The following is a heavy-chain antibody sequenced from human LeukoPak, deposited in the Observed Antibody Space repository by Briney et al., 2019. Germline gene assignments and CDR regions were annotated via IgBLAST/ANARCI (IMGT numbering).Heavy chain of an antibody. J-gene: IGHJ4*02. Sequence: GASVKVSCKASGGTFSSYAISWVRQAPGQGLEWMGRIIPILGIANYAQKFQGRVTITADKSTSTAYMELSSLRSEDTAVYYCASKTYYYDSSGYYHDYFDYWGQGTLVTVSS. CDR2: IIPILGIA. CDR1: GGTFSSYA. D-gene: IGHD3-22*01. CDR3: ASKTYYYDSSGYYHDYFDY. V-gene: IGHV1-69*04.